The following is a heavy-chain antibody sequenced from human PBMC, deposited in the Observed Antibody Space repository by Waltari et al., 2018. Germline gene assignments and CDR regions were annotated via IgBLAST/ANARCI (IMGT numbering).Heavy chain of an antibody. D-gene: IGHD3-16*01. V-gene: IGHV4-61*09. CDR3: ARETAMISFGGSTTADY. CDR2: IYATGTT. J-gene: IGHJ4*02. Sequence: QVQLQESGPGLVKPSQTLSLTCTVSGGSITRGSNYWSWIRQPAGKRLEWIGHIYATGTTHSNPPLNGGVTISIDPSKNQFSRTLSSVTAADTAVYYCARETAMISFGGSTTADYWGQGTRVTVSS. CDR1: GGSITRGSNY.